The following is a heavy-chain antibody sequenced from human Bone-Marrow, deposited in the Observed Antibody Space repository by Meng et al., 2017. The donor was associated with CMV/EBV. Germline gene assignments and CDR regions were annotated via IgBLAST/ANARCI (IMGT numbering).Heavy chain of an antibody. V-gene: IGHV3-30*04. J-gene: IGHJ3*02. CDR1: GFTFSSYA. Sequence: GESLKISCAASGFTFSSYAMHWVRQAPGKGLEWVAVVSYDGSNKYYADSVKGRFTISRDNSKNTLYLQMNSLRAEDTAVYYCAKEDWNEDAFDIWGQGTMVTVSS. D-gene: IGHD1-1*01. CDR2: VSYDGSNK. CDR3: AKEDWNEDAFDI.